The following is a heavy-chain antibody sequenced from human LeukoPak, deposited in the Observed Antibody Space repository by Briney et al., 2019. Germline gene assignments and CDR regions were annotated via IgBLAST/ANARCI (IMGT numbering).Heavy chain of an antibody. J-gene: IGHJ3*02. CDR3: AREPLYYDSSKDAFDI. D-gene: IGHD3-22*01. CDR1: GGSISSYY. Sequence: SETLSLTCTVSGGSISSYYWSWIRQPAGKGLEWIGRIYTSGSTNYNPSLKSRVTMSVDTSKNHFSLKLSSVTAADTAVYYCAREPLYYDSSKDAFDIWGQGTMVTVSS. CDR2: IYTSGST. V-gene: IGHV4-4*07.